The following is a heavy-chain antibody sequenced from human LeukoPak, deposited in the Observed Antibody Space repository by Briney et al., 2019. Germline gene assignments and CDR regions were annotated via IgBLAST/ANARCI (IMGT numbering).Heavy chain of an antibody. D-gene: IGHD2-15*01. CDR3: ARDRCSGGSCYGGRVDY. CDR1: GYTFTSYG. Sequence: ASVKVSCKASGYTFTSYGISWVRRAPGQGLEWRGWISAYNGNTNYAQKLQGRVTMTTDTSTSTAYMELRSLRSDDTAVYYCARDRCSGGSCYGGRVDYWGQGTLVTVSS. V-gene: IGHV1-18*01. CDR2: ISAYNGNT. J-gene: IGHJ4*02.